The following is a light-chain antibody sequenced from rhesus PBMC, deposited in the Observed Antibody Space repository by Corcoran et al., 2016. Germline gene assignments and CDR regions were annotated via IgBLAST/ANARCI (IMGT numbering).Light chain of an antibody. CDR1: QGISNW. CDR2: RAS. Sequence: DIQMTQSPSSLSASVGDRVTITCRASQGISNWLAWYQQKPGKAPKLLINRASNLETGVPSRFSGSGSGTDFTLNISSRQPEDIATYYWQQHDNSPYSFGQGTKVEIK. V-gene: IGKV1-69*01. J-gene: IGKJ2*01. CDR3: QQHDNSPYS.